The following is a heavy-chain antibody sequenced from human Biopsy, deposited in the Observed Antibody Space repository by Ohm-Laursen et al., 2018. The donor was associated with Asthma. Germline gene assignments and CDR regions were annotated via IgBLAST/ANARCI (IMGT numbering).Heavy chain of an antibody. V-gene: IGHV3-30*03. CDR2: VSSDGHNK. CDR1: GFVFSQCG. J-gene: IGHJ3*02. D-gene: IGHD3-22*01. Sequence: SLRLSCTASGFVFSQCGMHWVRQSPGKGLEWVALVSSDGHNKYYEDSVKGRFTISSDNSRNRLYLQINRLTVEDSAVYFCARQSGQEYGDSIPFDTWGQGTKVAVSS. CDR3: ARQSGQEYGDSIPFDT.